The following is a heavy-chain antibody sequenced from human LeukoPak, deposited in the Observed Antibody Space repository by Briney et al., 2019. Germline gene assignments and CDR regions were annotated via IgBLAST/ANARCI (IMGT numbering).Heavy chain of an antibody. V-gene: IGHV1-18*01. Sequence: GASVKVSCKASGYTFTSYGISWVRQAPGQGLEWMGWISPYNGNTNYAQKLQGRVTMTTDTSTSTAYMELRSLRSDDTAVYYCARGGAPKRERHSYYYYYYMDVWGKGTTVTVSS. CDR1: GYTFTSYG. CDR3: ARGGAPKRERHSYYYYYYMDV. J-gene: IGHJ6*03. CDR2: ISPYNGNT. D-gene: IGHD5-18*01.